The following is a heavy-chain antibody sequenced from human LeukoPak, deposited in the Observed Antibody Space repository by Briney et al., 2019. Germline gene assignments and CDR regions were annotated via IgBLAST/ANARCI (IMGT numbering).Heavy chain of an antibody. CDR2: MNPNSGNT. CDR1: GGTFSSYA. D-gene: IGHD6-6*01. CDR3: ARGVSSSREDTFDP. J-gene: IGHJ5*02. Sequence: GASVKVSCKASGGTFSSYAINWVRQATGQGLEWMGWMNPNSGNTGYAQKFQGRVTMTRNTSISTAYMELSSLRSEDTAVYYCARGVSSSREDTFDPWGQGTLVTVSS. V-gene: IGHV1-8*02.